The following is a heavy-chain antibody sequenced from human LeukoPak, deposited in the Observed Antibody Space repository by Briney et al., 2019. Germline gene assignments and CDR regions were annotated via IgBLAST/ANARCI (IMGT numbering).Heavy chain of an antibody. J-gene: IGHJ4*02. D-gene: IGHD3-3*01. Sequence: GGSLRLSCAASGFTFSSYWMHWVRQVPGKGLVWVSRITNDGSSTAHADSVKGRLTISRDNAKNTQYLQMNSLRAEDTAVYYCARGGRSLDYWGQGTLVTVSS. CDR3: ARGGRSLDY. CDR1: GFTFSSYW. V-gene: IGHV3-74*01. CDR2: ITNDGSST.